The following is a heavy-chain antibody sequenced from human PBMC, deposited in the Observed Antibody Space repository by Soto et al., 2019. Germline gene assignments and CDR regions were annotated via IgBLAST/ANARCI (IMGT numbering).Heavy chain of an antibody. CDR1: GGSITSNTYY. CDR2: IYYNGST. V-gene: IGHV4-39*01. CDR3: ARHRRIYGDYDY. J-gene: IGHJ4*02. Sequence: QLQLQESGPGLVKPSETLSLTCTVSGGSITSNTYYGDWIRQPPGKGLEWIGRIYYNGSTYYNPSLKSRVTISIDTPKKQFSLKLGSVTAAHTAVYYCARHRRIYGDYDYWGQGTLVIVSS. D-gene: IGHD4-17*01.